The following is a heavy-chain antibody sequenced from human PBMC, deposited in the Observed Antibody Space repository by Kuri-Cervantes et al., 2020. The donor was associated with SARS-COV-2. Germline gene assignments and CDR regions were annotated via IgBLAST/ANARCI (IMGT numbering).Heavy chain of an antibody. Sequence: ASVKVSCKASGYTFTSGYTFTNYYMHWARQAPGQGLEWVGMIHPGDGTTSYAQKFQGRVTITRDTSTSTIYMELSSLRSEDTAVYYCATAPKSRGYYYAPFYFDYWGQGTLVTVSS. V-gene: IGHV1-46*01. CDR1: GYTFTNYY. D-gene: IGHD3-22*01. CDR2: IHPGDGTT. J-gene: IGHJ4*02. CDR3: ATAPKSRGYYYAPFYFDY.